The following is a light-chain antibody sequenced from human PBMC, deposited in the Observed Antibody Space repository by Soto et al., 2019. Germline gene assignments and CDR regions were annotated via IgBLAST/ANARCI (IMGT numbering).Light chain of an antibody. Sequence: DIQMTQSPSTLSGSVGDRVTITCRASQTISSWLAWYQQKPGKAPKLLIYKASTLKSGVPSRFSGSGSGTDFTLTISSLQSEDFAVYYCQQYDNWPWTFGQGTKV. V-gene: IGKV1-5*03. CDR3: QQYDNWPWT. CDR1: QTISSW. CDR2: KAS. J-gene: IGKJ1*01.